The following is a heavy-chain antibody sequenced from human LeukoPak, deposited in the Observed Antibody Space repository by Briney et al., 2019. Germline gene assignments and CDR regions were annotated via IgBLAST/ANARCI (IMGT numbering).Heavy chain of an antibody. CDR1: GGSISSYY. CDR2: IYYSGST. Sequence: SETLSLTCTVSGGSISSYYWSWIRQPPGKGLEWIGYIYYSGSTNYNPSLKSRVTISVDTSKNQFSLKLSSVTAADTAVYYCARHRLTGGAFDYWGQGTLVTVSS. D-gene: IGHD1-20*01. V-gene: IGHV4-59*08. J-gene: IGHJ4*02. CDR3: ARHRLTGGAFDY.